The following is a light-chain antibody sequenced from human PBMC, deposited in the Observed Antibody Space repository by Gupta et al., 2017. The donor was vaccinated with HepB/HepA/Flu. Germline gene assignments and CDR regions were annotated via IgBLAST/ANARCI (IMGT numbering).Light chain of an antibody. CDR3: QQSYMTPRT. CDR2: AAS. J-gene: IGKJ1*01. V-gene: IGKV1-39*01. CDR1: QHISNY. Sequence: IQMTHSPCFLSPSVGDRVTITCRASQHISNYLDWYHQKPGEVPKLLIYAASSLQSGVPSRFSGSGSGTDFTLTITDLQPEDFGSFFCQQSYMTPRTFGQGTKVEIK.